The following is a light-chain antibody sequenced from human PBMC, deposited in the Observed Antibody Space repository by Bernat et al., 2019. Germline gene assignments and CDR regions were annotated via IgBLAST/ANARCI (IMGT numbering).Light chain of an antibody. Sequence: QSVPTQPPSASGTPGQRVAISCSGSSSNLGSNTVNWYQQVPGTSPKLLIYSDNQRPSGAPDRFSGSRSGTSASLVISGLQSDDEADYYCSAWDDSLNGPVFGGGTKLTVL. J-gene: IGLJ3*02. CDR2: SDN. CDR1: SSNLGSNT. V-gene: IGLV1-44*01. CDR3: SAWDDSLNGPV.